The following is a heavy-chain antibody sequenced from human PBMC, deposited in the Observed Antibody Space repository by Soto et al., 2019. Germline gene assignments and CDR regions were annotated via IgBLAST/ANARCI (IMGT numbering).Heavy chain of an antibody. CDR1: GYTFTRYG. V-gene: IGHV1-18*03. Sequence: QGQLVQTGGEVKKPGASVKVSWKASGYTFTRYGISWVRQAPVQELECMGGISGYNGDTKYAQKFQGRVTMTVDTSTNTAYRELSSLTTGDMYVYYCAKKAQTRYYFYGMDVWGQGTRVTVSS. CDR2: ISGYNGDT. CDR3: AKKAQTRYYFYGMDV. J-gene: IGHJ6*02.